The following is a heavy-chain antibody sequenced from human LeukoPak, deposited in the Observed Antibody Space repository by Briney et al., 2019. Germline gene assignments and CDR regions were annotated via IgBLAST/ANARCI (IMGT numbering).Heavy chain of an antibody. V-gene: IGHV4-34*01. D-gene: IGHD3-10*01. CDR2: INHSGST. J-gene: IGHJ4*02. Sequence: KPSETLSFTCAGYGGSFSGYYWSWLRQPPGKGLEWIGEINHSGSTNYNPSLKSRVTISVDTSKNQVSLKLSSVTAAGTAVYYCAGGRPSRTRFGELLCFDYWGQGTLVTVSS. CDR1: GGSFSGYY. CDR3: AGGRPSRTRFGELLCFDY.